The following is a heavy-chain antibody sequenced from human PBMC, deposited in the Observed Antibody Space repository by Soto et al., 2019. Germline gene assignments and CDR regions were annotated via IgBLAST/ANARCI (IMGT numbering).Heavy chain of an antibody. Sequence: GGSLRLSCAASGITFSNAWMSWVRQAPGKGLEWVGRIKSKTDGGTTDYAAPVKGRFTISRDDSKNTLYLQMNSLKTEDTAVYYCTTSTVGEYYYYYGMDVWGQGTTVTVSS. CDR3: TTSTVGEYYYYYGMDV. D-gene: IGHD3-16*01. J-gene: IGHJ6*02. V-gene: IGHV3-15*01. CDR2: IKSKTDGGTT. CDR1: GITFSNAW.